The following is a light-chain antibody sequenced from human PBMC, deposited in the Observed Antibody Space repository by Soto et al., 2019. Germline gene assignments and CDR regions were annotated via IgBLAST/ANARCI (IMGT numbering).Light chain of an antibody. CDR2: DAS. CDR1: QGISNY. CDR3: QQYDNLPFT. V-gene: IGKV1-33*01. J-gene: IGKJ3*01. Sequence: DIQMTQSPSSLSASVGDRVTITCQASQGISNYLNWYQQKPGKAPKLLIYDASNLETGVPSRFSGSGSGTDFTFTISSLQPEDIGTYYCQQYDNLPFTFGPGTTVDIK.